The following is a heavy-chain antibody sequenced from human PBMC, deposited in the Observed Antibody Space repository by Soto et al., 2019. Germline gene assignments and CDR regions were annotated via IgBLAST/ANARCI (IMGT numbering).Heavy chain of an antibody. Sequence: PGGSLRLSCEASGFTFSNYAMSWVRQAPGKGLEWVSGISGSGRDTYYADSVKGRLTICRDYAKNTLFLQMYSLSAEAAPSYSFANDRLDYIGTFFEFWGQGILVTVSS. D-gene: IGHD4-4*01. V-gene: IGHV3-23*01. CDR3: ANDRLDYIGTFFEF. J-gene: IGHJ4*01. CDR1: GFTFSNYA. CDR2: ISGSGRDT.